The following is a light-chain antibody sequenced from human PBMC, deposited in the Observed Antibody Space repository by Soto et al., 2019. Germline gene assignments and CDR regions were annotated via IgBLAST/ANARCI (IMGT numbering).Light chain of an antibody. J-gene: IGLJ1*01. Sequence: GPTQPASVSGSTGQSIPISCTGTSSDVGGYNYVSWYQQHPGKAPKLMIYDVSNRPSGVSNRFSGSKSGNTASLTISRLQAEDEADYYCSSYTSSSTLDYVFGTGTKVTVL. CDR2: DVS. CDR1: SSDVGGYNY. V-gene: IGLV2-14*01. CDR3: SSYTSSSTLDYV.